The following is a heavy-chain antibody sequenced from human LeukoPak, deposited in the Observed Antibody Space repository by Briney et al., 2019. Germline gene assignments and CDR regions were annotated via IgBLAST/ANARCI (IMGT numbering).Heavy chain of an antibody. J-gene: IGHJ6*03. CDR2: ISGSGGST. Sequence: PGGSLRLSCAASGFTFSSYAMSWVRQAPGKGLEWVSAISGSGGSTYYADSVKGRFTISRDNSKNTLYLQMNSLRAEDTAVYYCAKVGGGSGYYYHYMDVWGKGTTVTVSS. D-gene: IGHD3-3*01. V-gene: IGHV3-23*01. CDR1: GFTFSSYA. CDR3: AKVGGGSGYYYHYMDV.